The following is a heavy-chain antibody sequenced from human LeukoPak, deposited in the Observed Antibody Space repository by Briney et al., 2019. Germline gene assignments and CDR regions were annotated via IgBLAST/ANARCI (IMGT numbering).Heavy chain of an antibody. CDR2: ISSSSYI. Sequence: GGSLRLSCAASGFTFSSYSMNWVRQAPGKGLEWVSSISSSSYIYYADSVKGRFTISRDNAKNSLYLQMNSLRAEDTAVYYCARSKAVAGKGGFDYWGQGTLVTVSS. V-gene: IGHV3-21*01. J-gene: IGHJ4*02. D-gene: IGHD6-19*01. CDR3: ARSKAVAGKGGFDY. CDR1: GFTFSSYS.